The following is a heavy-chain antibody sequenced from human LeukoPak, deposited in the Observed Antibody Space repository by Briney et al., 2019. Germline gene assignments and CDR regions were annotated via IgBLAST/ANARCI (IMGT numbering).Heavy chain of an antibody. CDR1: GFTFNSYW. D-gene: IGHD6-19*01. V-gene: IGHV3-7*03. CDR3: ASTVADTLGDY. Sequence: AGGSLRLSCAASGFTFNSYWMSWVRQAPGKGLEWVANVQQDGFEKYYVDSVRGRFTISRDNAKNSLYLQMNSLRAEDTAVYYCASTVADTLGDYWGQGTLVTVSS. CDR2: VQQDGFEK. J-gene: IGHJ4*02.